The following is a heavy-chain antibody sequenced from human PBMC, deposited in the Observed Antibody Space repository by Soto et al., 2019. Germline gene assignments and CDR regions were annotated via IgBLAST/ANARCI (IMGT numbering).Heavy chain of an antibody. J-gene: IGHJ3*02. D-gene: IGHD5-18*01. CDR3: AREEGYSYGSDAFDI. CDR2: IYYSGST. V-gene: IGHV4-59*01. CDR1: GGSISSYY. Sequence: SETLSLTCTVSGGSISSYYWSWIRRPPGKGLEWIGYIYYSGSTNYNPSLKSRVTISVDTSKNQFSLKLSSVTAADTAVYYCAREEGYSYGSDAFDIWGQGTMVTVSS.